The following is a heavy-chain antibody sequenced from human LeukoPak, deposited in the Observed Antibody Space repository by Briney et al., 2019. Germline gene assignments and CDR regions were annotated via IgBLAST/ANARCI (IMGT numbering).Heavy chain of an antibody. CDR1: GYTFTSYD. CDR3: ASGFDGSGSYYNY. J-gene: IGHJ4*02. CDR2: MNPNSGNT. Sequence: ASVKVSCKASGYTFTSYDINWVRQATGQGLEWMGWMNPNSGNTGYAQKFQGRVTMTRNTSISTAYMELSSLRSEDTVVYYCASGFDGSGSYYNYWGQGTLVTVSS. D-gene: IGHD3-10*01. V-gene: IGHV1-8*01.